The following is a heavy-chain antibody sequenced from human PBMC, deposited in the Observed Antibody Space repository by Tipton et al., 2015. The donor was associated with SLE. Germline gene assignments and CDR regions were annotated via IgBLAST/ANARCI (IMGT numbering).Heavy chain of an antibody. J-gene: IGHJ1*01. V-gene: IGHV4-61*02. CDR1: GDSLSSNNYY. Sequence: GLVKPSETLSLTCSVSGDSLSSNNYYWTWVRQPAGKGLGWIGHVYTGGATTYNPSLESRVTISLDTSKNHFSLYLTPVTAADTAVYYCARSEGFQLLFQFLEHGGQSTPVTVSS. D-gene: IGHD3-16*02. CDR3: ARSEGFQLLFQFLEH. CDR2: VYTGGAT.